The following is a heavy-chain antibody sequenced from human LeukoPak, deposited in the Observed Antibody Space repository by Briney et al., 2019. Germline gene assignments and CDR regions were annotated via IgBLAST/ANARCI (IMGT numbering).Heavy chain of an antibody. V-gene: IGHV4-59*01. CDR3: ASETYGDYWYFDL. D-gene: IGHD4-17*01. Sequence: NPSETLSPTCTVSGGSISSYYWSWIRQPPGKGLEWIGYIYYSGSTNYNPSLKSRVTISVDTSKNQFSLKLSSVTAADTAVYYCASETYGDYWYFDLWGRGTLVTVSS. J-gene: IGHJ2*01. CDR1: GGSISSYY. CDR2: IYYSGST.